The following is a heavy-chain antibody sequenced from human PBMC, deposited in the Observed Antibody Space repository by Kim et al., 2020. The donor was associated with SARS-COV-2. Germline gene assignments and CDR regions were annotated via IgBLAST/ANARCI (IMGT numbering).Heavy chain of an antibody. D-gene: IGHD2-2*01. J-gene: IGHJ2*01. CDR3: ARGRIVVVPAAIHGYFDL. CDR1: GGSFSGYY. V-gene: IGHV4-34*01. Sequence: SETLSLTCAVYGGSFSGYYWSWIRQPPGKGLEWIGEINHSGSTNYNPSLKSRVTISVDTSKNQFSLKLSSVTAADTAVYYCARGRIVVVPAAIHGYFDLWGRGTLVTVSS. CDR2: INHSGST.